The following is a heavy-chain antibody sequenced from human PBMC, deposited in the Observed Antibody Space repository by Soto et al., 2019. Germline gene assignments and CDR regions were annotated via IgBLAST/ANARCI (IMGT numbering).Heavy chain of an antibody. V-gene: IGHV1-69*02. CDR3: VRTYCIGGSCSGQTSYYYGMDV. D-gene: IGHD2-15*01. CDR1: GGTFSSYT. Sequence: ASVKVSCKASGGTFSSYTISWVRQAPGQGLEWMRRIIPILGITNYAQKYQGRVTITADKSTSAAYMELSSLRSEDTAVYYCVRTYCIGGSCSGQTSYYYGMDVWGQGTTVTVSS. J-gene: IGHJ6*02. CDR2: IIPILGIT.